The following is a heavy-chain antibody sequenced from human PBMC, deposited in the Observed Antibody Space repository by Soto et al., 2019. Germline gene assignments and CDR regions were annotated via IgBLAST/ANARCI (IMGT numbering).Heavy chain of an antibody. D-gene: IGHD6-19*01. CDR2: ISGGGRPI. CDR1: GFTFSTFS. J-gene: IGHJ4*02. Sequence: EVQLVESGGGSVQPGGSLRLSCAASGFTFSTFSMNWVRQAPGRGLEWISYISGGGRPISYADSVKGRFTISRDNSKNSLYLQMDSLTEEDTAVYYCASDLGWFFDSWGQGTLVTVSS. CDR3: ASDLGWFFDS. V-gene: IGHV3-48*02.